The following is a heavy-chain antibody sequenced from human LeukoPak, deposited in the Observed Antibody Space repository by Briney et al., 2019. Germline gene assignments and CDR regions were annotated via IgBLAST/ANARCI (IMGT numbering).Heavy chain of an antibody. CDR2: ISSSGGTT. Sequence: GGSLRLSCAASGFTFSSYAMTWVRQAPGKGLEWVSVISSSGGTTHYSDSVKGRFIISRDNSKNTLYLQMNSLRAEDTAVYYCAKAGIAVPATPEYCGQGTQVTVSS. V-gene: IGHV3-23*01. J-gene: IGHJ4*02. CDR3: AKAGIAVPATPEY. CDR1: GFTFSSYA. D-gene: IGHD6-19*01.